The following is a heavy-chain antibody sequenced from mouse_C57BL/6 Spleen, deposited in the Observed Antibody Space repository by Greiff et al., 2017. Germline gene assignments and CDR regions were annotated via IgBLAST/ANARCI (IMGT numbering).Heavy chain of an antibody. CDR3: ARGEGWLLPPMDY. V-gene: IGHV1-59*01. D-gene: IGHD2-3*01. Sequence: QVQLQQPGAELVRPGPSVKLSCKASGYTFTSYWMHWVKQRPGQGLEWIGVIDPSDSYTNYNQKFKGKATLTVDTSSSTAYMQLSSLTSEDSAVYYCARGEGWLLPPMDYWGQGTSVTVSS. J-gene: IGHJ4*01. CDR1: GYTFTSYW. CDR2: IDPSDSYT.